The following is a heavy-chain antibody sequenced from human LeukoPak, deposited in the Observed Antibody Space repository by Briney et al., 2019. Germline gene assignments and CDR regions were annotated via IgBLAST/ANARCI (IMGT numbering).Heavy chain of an antibody. CDR1: GGSISSYY. J-gene: IGHJ4*02. D-gene: IGHD6-13*01. CDR3: ARAAAGTTGWYFDY. CDR2: IYYSGST. V-gene: IGHV4-59*01. Sequence: SETLSLTCTVSGGSISSYYRSWIRQPPGKGLEWIGYIYYSGSTNYNPSLKSRVTISVDTSKNQFSLKLSSVTAADTAVYYCARAAAGTTGWYFDYWGQGTLVTVSS.